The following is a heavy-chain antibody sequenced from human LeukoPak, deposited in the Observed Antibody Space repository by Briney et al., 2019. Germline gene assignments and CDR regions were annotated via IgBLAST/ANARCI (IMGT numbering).Heavy chain of an antibody. Sequence: ASVKVSCKASGGTFSSHAISWVRQAPRQGLEWMGGIIPIFGTANYAQKFQGRVTITTDESTSTAYMELSSLRSEDTAVYYCTRVLWGSYNWFDPWGQGTLVTVSS. D-gene: IGHD7-27*01. V-gene: IGHV1-69*05. CDR3: TRVLWGSYNWFDP. CDR2: IIPIFGTA. J-gene: IGHJ5*02. CDR1: GGTFSSHA.